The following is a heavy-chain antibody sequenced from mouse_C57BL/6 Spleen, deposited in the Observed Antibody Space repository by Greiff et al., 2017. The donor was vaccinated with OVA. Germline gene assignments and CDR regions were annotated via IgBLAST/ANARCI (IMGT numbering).Heavy chain of an antibody. D-gene: IGHD1-1*01. Sequence: EVQLVESGGGLVKPGGSLKLSCAASGFTFSDYGMHWVRQAPETGLEWVAYISSGSSTIYYADTVKGRFTISRDNAKNTLFLQMTSLRSEDTAMYDCARTFATVVATDAIDYWGQGTSVTVSS. CDR3: ARTFATVVATDAIDY. V-gene: IGHV5-17*01. CDR2: ISSGSSTI. CDR1: GFTFSDYG. J-gene: IGHJ4*01.